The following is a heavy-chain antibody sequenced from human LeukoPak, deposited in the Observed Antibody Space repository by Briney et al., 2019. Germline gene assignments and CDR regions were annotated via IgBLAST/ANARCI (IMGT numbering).Heavy chain of an antibody. Sequence: GGSLRLSCAASGFSFSSYEMNWVGQAPGKGLEWVSYISSSGSTIYYADSVKGRFTISRDNAKNSLYLQMNSLRAEDTAVYYCAELGITMIGGVWGKGTTVTISS. CDR3: AELGITMIGGV. CDR2: ISSSGSTI. D-gene: IGHD3-10*02. J-gene: IGHJ6*04. V-gene: IGHV3-48*03. CDR1: GFSFSSYE.